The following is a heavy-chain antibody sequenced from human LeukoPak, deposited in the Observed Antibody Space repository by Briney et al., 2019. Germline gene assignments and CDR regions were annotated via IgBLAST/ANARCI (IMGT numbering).Heavy chain of an antibody. CDR3: ARDRREVSYYYGMDV. Sequence: GGSLRLARPAASLTLATDNINWVRQAPGKGLEWVAVIWYDGSNKYYADSVKGRFTISRDNSKNTLYLQMNSLRAEDTAVYYCARDRREVSYYYGMDVWGQGTTVTVSS. CDR2: IWYDGSNK. V-gene: IGHV3-33*07. CDR1: SLTLATDN. J-gene: IGHJ6*02.